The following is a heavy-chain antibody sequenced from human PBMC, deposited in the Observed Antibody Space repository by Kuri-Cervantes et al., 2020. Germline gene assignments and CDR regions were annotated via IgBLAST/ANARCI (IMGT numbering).Heavy chain of an antibody. CDR1: GFTFTTYD. CDR3: ARVNGYYYYMDV. Sequence: ASVKVSCKASGFTFTTYDINWLRQATGQGLEWMGWMNPNSGNTGYAQKFQGRVTMTRNTSISTAYMELSSLRSEDAAVYYCARVNGYYYYMDVWGKGTTVTVSS. J-gene: IGHJ6*03. V-gene: IGHV1-8*02. CDR2: MNPNSGNT.